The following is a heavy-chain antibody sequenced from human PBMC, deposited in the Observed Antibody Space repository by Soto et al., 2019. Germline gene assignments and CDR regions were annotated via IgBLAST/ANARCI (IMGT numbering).Heavy chain of an antibody. CDR2: ISSSSSYI. Sequence: PGGSLRLSCAASGFTFSSYSMNWVRQAPGKGLEWVSSISSSSSYIYYADSVKGRFTISRDNAKNSLYLQMNSLRAEDTAVYYCARDVKDSNYYDILTGYDYWGQGTLVNVSS. CDR1: GFTFSSYS. D-gene: IGHD3-9*01. V-gene: IGHV3-21*01. J-gene: IGHJ4*02. CDR3: ARDVKDSNYYDILTGYDY.